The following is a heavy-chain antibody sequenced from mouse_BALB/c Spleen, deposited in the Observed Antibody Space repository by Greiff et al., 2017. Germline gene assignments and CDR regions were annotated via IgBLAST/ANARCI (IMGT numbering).Heavy chain of an antibody. Sequence: DVHLVESGGGLVKPGGSLKLSCAASGFTFSDYYMYWVRQTPEKRLEWVATISDGGSYTYYPDSVKGRFTISRDNAKNNLYLQMSSLKSEDTAMYYCARGRYDEGYYAMDYWGQGTSVTVSS. D-gene: IGHD2-14*01. CDR2: ISDGGSYT. J-gene: IGHJ4*01. V-gene: IGHV5-4*02. CDR3: ARGRYDEGYYAMDY. CDR1: GFTFSDYY.